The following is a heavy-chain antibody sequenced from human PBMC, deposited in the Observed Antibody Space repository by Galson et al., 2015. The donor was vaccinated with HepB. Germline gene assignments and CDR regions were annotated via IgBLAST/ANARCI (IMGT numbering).Heavy chain of an antibody. Sequence: SPRLPCAASGFIVSSHYMTCVRQTPGRGLEWVSAIFGGDSTYYADPVKGRSTISRDNSKNTVYLQMNSLGAGDSALYYCARGLGTRFSNSWYFYDGMDVWGQGTTVIVSS. CDR2: IFGGDST. CDR3: ARGLGTRFSNSWYFYDGMDV. V-gene: IGHV3-66*01. D-gene: IGHD2/OR15-2a*01. J-gene: IGHJ6*02. CDR1: GFIVSSHY.